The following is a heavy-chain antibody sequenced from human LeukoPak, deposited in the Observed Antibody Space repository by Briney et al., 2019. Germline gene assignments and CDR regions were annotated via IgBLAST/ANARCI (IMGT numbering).Heavy chain of an antibody. J-gene: IGHJ4*02. CDR1: GFTFSSYA. D-gene: IGHD3-10*01. CDR2: ISGSGGST. Sequence: PGGSLRLSCAASGFTFSSYAMSWVRQAPGKGLEWVSAISGSGGSTYYADSVKGRFTISRDNSKNTLYLQMNSLRAEDTAVYYCAKVFTMVRGVLGEPYYFVYWDQGTLVTVSS. V-gene: IGHV3-23*01. CDR3: AKVFTMVRGVLGEPYYFVY.